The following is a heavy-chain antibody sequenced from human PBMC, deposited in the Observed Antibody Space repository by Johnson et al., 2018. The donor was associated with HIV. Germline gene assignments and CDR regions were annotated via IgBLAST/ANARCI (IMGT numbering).Heavy chain of an antibody. V-gene: IGHV3-66*01. J-gene: IGHJ3*02. Sequence: EQLEESGGGLVQPGGSLRLSCVASGFTFSDYYMSWIRQTPGKGLEWVSVIYSGGSTYYADSVKGRFTISRDNSKNTLYLQMNSLKAEDTAVYYCAREGAWVVRHGAFDIWGQGTMVTVSS. CDR3: AREGAWVVRHGAFDI. CDR1: GFTFSDYY. CDR2: IYSGGST. D-gene: IGHD4-23*01.